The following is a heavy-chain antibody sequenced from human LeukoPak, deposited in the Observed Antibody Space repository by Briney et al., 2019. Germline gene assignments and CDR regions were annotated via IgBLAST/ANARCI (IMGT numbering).Heavy chain of an antibody. CDR3: ARDNRDGSGWYSVGY. Sequence: PGGSLRLSCAASGFTVSNDSMSWVRQAPGKGLEWVSVIYRDGGTYYADSVRGRFTISRDNSKNTLYLQMNSLRAEDTAVYYCARDNRDGSGWYSVGYWGQGSLVAVSS. CDR1: GFTVSNDS. V-gene: IGHV3-53*01. CDR2: IYRDGGT. J-gene: IGHJ4*02. D-gene: IGHD6-19*01.